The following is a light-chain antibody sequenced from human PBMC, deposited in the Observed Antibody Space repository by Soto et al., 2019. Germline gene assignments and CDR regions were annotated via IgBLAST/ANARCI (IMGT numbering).Light chain of an antibody. Sequence: QSVLTQPPSASATPGQRVTISCSGTSSNIGRHAVNWYQQLPGTAPRLLIYDNYQRPSGVPDRVSGSKSGTSASLAISGLRSEDEADYYCATWDDSLNGRAVFGGGTKLTVL. J-gene: IGLJ3*02. V-gene: IGLV1-44*01. CDR2: DNY. CDR1: SSNIGRHA. CDR3: ATWDDSLNGRAV.